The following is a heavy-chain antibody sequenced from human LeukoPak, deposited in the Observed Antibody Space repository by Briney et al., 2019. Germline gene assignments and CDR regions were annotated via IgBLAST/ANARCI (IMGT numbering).Heavy chain of an antibody. CDR3: ARGPRGTMVRGVITPLDY. D-gene: IGHD3-10*01. CDR2: ISSTSSYI. V-gene: IGHV3-21*01. Sequence: GGSLRLSCAASGFTFSSYSINWVRQAPGKGLEWVSSISSTSSYIYYADSVKGRFTISRDNAKSSLYLQMNSLRAEDTAVYYCARGPRGTMVRGVITPLDYWGQGTLVTVSS. CDR1: GFTFSSYS. J-gene: IGHJ4*02.